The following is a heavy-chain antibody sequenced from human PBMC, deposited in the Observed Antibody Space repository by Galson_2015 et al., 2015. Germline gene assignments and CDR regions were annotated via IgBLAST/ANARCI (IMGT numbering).Heavy chain of an antibody. J-gene: IGHJ4*02. CDR1: GFTFSSYA. CDR2: ITASGGSP. Sequence: SLRLSCAASGFTFSSYAMSWVRQAPGKGLGWVSLITASGGSPYYADSVKRRFTISRDNSKNTLYLQMNSLRAEDTAMYYCAKGVGSDFYYANDYWGQGTLVTASS. V-gene: IGHV3-23*01. D-gene: IGHD3-22*01. CDR3: AKGVGSDFYYANDY.